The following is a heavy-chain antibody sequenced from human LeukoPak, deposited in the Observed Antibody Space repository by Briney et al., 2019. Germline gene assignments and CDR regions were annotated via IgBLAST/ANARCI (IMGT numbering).Heavy chain of an antibody. Sequence: PGGSLRLSCAASGFTSSNYWVAWVRQAPGKGLEWVANIKGDGSEKYYEDSVKGRFTISRDNAKNSLYLQMNCLRAEDTALYYCATSIGYTSTLDVWGQGTTVTVSS. V-gene: IGHV3-7*01. D-gene: IGHD5-18*01. J-gene: IGHJ6*02. CDR2: IKGDGSEK. CDR3: ATSIGYTSTLDV. CDR1: GFTSSNYW.